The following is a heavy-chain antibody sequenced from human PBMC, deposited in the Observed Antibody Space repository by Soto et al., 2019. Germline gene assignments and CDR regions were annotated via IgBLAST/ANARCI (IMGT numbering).Heavy chain of an antibody. V-gene: IGHV4-31*03. J-gene: IGHJ3*01. CDR2: IYYSGST. CDR3: SKLLPAQNGFDF. CDR1: GGSISSGGYC. D-gene: IGHD2-8*01. Sequence: SETLSLTCTVSGGSISSGGYCWSWIRQHPGKGLEWIGYIYYSGSTYYNPSLKSRVTISVDTSKNQFSLKLSSVTAADTAVYFLSKLLPAQNGFDFWGQGTMVPVSS.